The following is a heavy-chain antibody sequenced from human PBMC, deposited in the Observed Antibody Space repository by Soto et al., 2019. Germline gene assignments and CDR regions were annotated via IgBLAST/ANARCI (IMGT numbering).Heavy chain of an antibody. CDR1: GFTFSSYA. V-gene: IGHV3-23*01. CDR2: ISGSGGST. J-gene: IGHJ6*03. CDR3: AKGGTYSSYYYYYMDV. Sequence: GGSLRLSCAASGFTFSSYAMSWVRQAPGKGLEWVSAISGSGGSTYYADSVKGRFTISRDNSKNTLYLQMNSLRAEDTAVYYCAKGGTYSSYYYYYMDVWGKGTTVTVSS. D-gene: IGHD4-4*01.